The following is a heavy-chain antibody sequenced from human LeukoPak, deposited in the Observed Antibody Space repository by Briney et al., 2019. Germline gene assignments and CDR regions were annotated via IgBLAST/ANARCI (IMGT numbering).Heavy chain of an antibody. CDR1: GYTFTSYY. CDR3: ARDQGGATSY. J-gene: IGHJ4*02. Sequence: ASVKVSCKASGYTFTSYYMHSVRQAPGQGLEWMGGIIPIFGTANYAQKFQGRVTITADKSTSTAYMELSSLRSEDTAVYYCARDQGGATSYWGQGTLVTVSS. D-gene: IGHD1-26*01. CDR2: IIPIFGTA. V-gene: IGHV1-69*06.